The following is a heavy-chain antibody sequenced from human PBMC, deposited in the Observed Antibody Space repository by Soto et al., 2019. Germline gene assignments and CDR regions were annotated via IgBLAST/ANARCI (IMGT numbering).Heavy chain of an antibody. CDR3: ARGWVPPQGRGPFDY. CDR2: ISAYNGNT. D-gene: IGHD1-1*01. V-gene: IGHV1-18*01. CDR1: GFTFRNYW. J-gene: IGHJ4*02. Sequence: VQLVESGGGLVQPGGSLRLSCAASGFTFRNYWMSWVRQAPGKGLEWVGWISAYNGNTNYAQKLQGRVTMTTDTSTNTAYMELRSLTSDDTAVYYCARGWVPPQGRGPFDYWGQGTLVTVSS.